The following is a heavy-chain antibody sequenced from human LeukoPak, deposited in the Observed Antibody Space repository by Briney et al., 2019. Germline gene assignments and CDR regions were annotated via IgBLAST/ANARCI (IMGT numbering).Heavy chain of an antibody. CDR3: ARDHYYDSSGYYVSPFDY. CDR1: GFTFSSYS. Sequence: GGSLRLSCAASGFTFSSYSMNWVRQAPGKGLEWVSSIRSSGSYIYYADSVKGRFTISRDNAKNSLYLQMNSLRAEDTAVYYCARDHYYDSSGYYVSPFDYWGQGTLVTVSS. D-gene: IGHD3-22*01. J-gene: IGHJ4*02. CDR2: IRSSGSYI. V-gene: IGHV3-21*01.